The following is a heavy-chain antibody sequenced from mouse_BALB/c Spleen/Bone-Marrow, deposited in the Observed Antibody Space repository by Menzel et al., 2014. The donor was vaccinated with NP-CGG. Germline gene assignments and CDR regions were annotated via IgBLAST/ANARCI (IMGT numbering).Heavy chain of an antibody. V-gene: IGHV1S81*02. D-gene: IGHD1-3*01. CDR3: ARWGKGYFDV. CDR1: GYNFISYW. J-gene: IGHJ1*01. CDR2: INPGNGRT. Sequence: VQLQQSGAELVKPGASVKLSCKASGYNFISYWIHWVKQRPGQGLEWIGEINPGNGRTNYNEKFKNKATLTIHKSSSTAYMQLSRLTSEDSAVYYCARWGKGYFDVWGAGTTVTVSS.